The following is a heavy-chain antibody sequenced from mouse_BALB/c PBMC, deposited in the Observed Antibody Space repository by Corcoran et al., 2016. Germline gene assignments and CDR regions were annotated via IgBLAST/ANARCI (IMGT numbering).Heavy chain of an antibody. CDR2: ISYDGSN. CDR1: GYSITSGYY. Sequence: DVQLQESGPGLVKPSQSLSLTCSVTGYSITSGYYWNWIRQFPGNKLEWMGYISYDGSNNYNPSLKNRISITRDTSKNQFFLKLNSVTTEDTATYYCARLLRYYYAMDYWGQGTSVTVSS. D-gene: IGHD1-1*01. V-gene: IGHV3-6*02. CDR3: ARLLRYYYAMDY. J-gene: IGHJ4*01.